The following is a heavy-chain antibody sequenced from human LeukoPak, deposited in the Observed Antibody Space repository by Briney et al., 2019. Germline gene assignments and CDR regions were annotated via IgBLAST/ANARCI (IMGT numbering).Heavy chain of an antibody. CDR1: GYTFSGLY. J-gene: IGHJ5*02. CDR3: AREYSSSDVWFDP. D-gene: IGHD3-22*01. CDR2: INPNSGRT. V-gene: IGHV1-2*02. Sequence: ASVKVSCKASGYTFSGLYLHWVRQAPGQGLEWMGWINPNSGRTNYAQKFQGRVTMTRDTSISTAYMELSWLRSDDTAVYYCAREYSSSDVWFDPWGRGTLVTVSS.